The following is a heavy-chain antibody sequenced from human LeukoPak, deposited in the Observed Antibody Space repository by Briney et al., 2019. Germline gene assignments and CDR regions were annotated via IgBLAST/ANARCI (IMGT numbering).Heavy chain of an antibody. Sequence: SETLSLTCTVSGGSISSYYWSWIRQPPGKGLEWIGYIYYSGSTYYNPSLKSRVTMSVDTSKDQFSLKLSSVTAADTAVYYCARVGKYCSSGTCYPYHFDYWGQGTLVTVSS. D-gene: IGHD2-15*01. CDR2: IYYSGST. CDR1: GGSISSYY. V-gene: IGHV4-30-4*08. CDR3: ARVGKYCSSGTCYPYHFDY. J-gene: IGHJ4*02.